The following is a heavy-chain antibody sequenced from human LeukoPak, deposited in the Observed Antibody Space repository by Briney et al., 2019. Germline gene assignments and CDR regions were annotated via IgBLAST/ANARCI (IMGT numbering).Heavy chain of an antibody. Sequence: GGSLRLSCAASGFTFSDYYMSWIRQAPGKGLEWVSYISSSGSTIYYADSVKGRFTISRDNAKNSLYLQMNSLGAEDTAVFYCARAPYGGKAIGPYDYWGQGALVTVSS. J-gene: IGHJ4*02. CDR3: ARAPYGGKAIGPYDY. CDR2: ISSSGSTI. D-gene: IGHD4-23*01. CDR1: GFTFSDYY. V-gene: IGHV3-11*04.